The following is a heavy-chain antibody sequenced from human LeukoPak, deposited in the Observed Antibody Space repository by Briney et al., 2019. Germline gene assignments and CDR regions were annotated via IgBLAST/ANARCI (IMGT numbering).Heavy chain of an antibody. Sequence: SVKVSCKASGYTFTSYGISWVRQAPGQGLEWMGGIIPIFGTANYAQKFQGRVTITTDESTSTAYMELSSLRSEDTAVYYCARDTGYCSSTSCFTFDPWGQGTLVTVSS. CDR3: ARDTGYCSSTSCFTFDP. CDR2: IIPIFGTA. V-gene: IGHV1-69*05. D-gene: IGHD2-2*02. J-gene: IGHJ5*02. CDR1: GYTFTSYG.